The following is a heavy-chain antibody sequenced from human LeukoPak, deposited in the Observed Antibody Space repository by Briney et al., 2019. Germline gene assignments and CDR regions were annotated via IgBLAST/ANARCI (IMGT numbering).Heavy chain of an antibody. Sequence: PSETLSLTCAVYGGSFSGYYWSWIRQPPGKGLEWIGEINHSGSTNYNASLKSRVTISVDTSKNQFSLKLSSVTAADTAVYYCAREGGPYRPLDYSGQGIMVTVSS. CDR2: INHSGST. CDR3: AREGGPYRPLDY. CDR1: GGSFSGYY. V-gene: IGHV4-34*01. J-gene: IGHJ4*02. D-gene: IGHD3-16*02.